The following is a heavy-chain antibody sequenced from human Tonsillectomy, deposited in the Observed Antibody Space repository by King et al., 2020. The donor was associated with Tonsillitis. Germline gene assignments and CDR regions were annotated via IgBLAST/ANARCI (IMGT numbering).Heavy chain of an antibody. CDR3: ARGGLDCTNGVCYNLQGYYYYGMDV. V-gene: IGHV5-51*01. Sequence: MQLVQSGAEVKKPGESLKISCKGSGYSFTSYWIGWVRQMPGKGLEWMGIIYPGDSDTRYSPSFQGQVTISADKSIRTACLQWSSLKASDTAMYYCARGGLDCTNGVCYNLQGYYYYGMDVWGQGTTVTVSS. CDR1: GYSFTSYW. J-gene: IGHJ6*02. CDR2: IYPGDSDT. D-gene: IGHD2-8*01.